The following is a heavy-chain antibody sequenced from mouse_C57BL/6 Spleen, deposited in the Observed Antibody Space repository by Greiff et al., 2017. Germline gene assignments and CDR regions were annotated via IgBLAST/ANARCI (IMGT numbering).Heavy chain of an antibody. CDR3: ARRDDYDLYAMDY. Sequence: QVQLQQPGAELVKPGASVKLSCKASGYTFTSYWMHWVKQRPGRGLEWIGRIDPNSGGTKYNEKFKSKATLTVDTSSSTAYMELHSLTSEDSAVYFCARRDDYDLYAMDYWGQGTSVTVSS. CDR1: GYTFTSYW. CDR2: IDPNSGGT. J-gene: IGHJ4*01. D-gene: IGHD2-4*01. V-gene: IGHV1-62-3*01.